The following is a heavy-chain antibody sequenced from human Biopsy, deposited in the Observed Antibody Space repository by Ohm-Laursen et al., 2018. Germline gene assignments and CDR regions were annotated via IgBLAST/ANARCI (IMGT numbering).Heavy chain of an antibody. Sequence: SLRLSCSASGFTVSSNYVSWVRQAPGKGLEWVAVIWYDGTDKFYADSVKGRFTISRDNSKNTLYLHMNSLRAADTAVYYCARDRYYGSENYFSHYNMDVWGQGTTVTVPS. D-gene: IGHD3-10*01. CDR3: ARDRYYGSENYFSHYNMDV. CDR1: GFTVSSNY. CDR2: IWYDGTDK. J-gene: IGHJ6*03. V-gene: IGHV3-33*08.